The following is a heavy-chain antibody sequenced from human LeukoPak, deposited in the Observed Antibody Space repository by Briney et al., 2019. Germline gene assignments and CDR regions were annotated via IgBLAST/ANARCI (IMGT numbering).Heavy chain of an antibody. CDR2: IFHTGST. Sequence: KSSETLSLTCTVSGYSISSGYYWAWIRQPPGKGLEWIGSIFHTGSTYHNPSLKSRVTISVDTSTNQFSLKLSSVTAADTAVYYCAREGYSSGWNYYYYYYMDVWGKGTTVTVSS. D-gene: IGHD6-19*01. J-gene: IGHJ6*03. V-gene: IGHV4-38-2*02. CDR1: GYSISSGYY. CDR3: AREGYSSGWNYYYYYYMDV.